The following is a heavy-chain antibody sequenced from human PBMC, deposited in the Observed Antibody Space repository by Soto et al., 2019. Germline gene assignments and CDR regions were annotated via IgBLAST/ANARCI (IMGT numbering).Heavy chain of an antibody. Sequence: EVQLVESGGGLVKPGGSLRLSCVVSGFTFSSYSMNWVRQAPGKGLEWVSSIGSSSSYIHNADSGKGRFTISRDNAKNSVYLQMTSLRAEDTAVYYCARGQYADYYYMDVWGKGTTVTVSS. D-gene: IGHD2-2*01. J-gene: IGHJ6*03. CDR1: GFTFSSYS. CDR3: ARGQYADYYYMDV. V-gene: IGHV3-21*01. CDR2: IGSSSSYI.